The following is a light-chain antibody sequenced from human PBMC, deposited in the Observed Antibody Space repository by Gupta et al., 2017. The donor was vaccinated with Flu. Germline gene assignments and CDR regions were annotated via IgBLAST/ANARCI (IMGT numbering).Light chain of an antibody. CDR1: QDISHY. V-gene: IGKV1-27*01. Sequence: DIQMTQSPSSLSASIGDRVTITCRASQDISHYLAWYQQRAGKPPQLLIYAASNVQSGVSSRFSGSGYGTDFTLTISSLQPEDSATYYCQKYKSAPLAFGGGTRVEIK. CDR2: AAS. CDR3: QKYKSAPLA. J-gene: IGKJ4*01.